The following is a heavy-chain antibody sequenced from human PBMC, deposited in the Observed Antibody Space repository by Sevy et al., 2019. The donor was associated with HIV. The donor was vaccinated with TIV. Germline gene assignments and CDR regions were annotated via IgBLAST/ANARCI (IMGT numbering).Heavy chain of an antibody. V-gene: IGHV3-15*01. J-gene: IGHJ4*02. CDR1: GFTFSNAW. D-gene: IGHD3-10*01. Sequence: GGSLRLSCAASGFTFSNAWMSWVRQAPGKGLEWVGRIKSKTDGGTTDYAAPVKGRFTISRDDSKNTLYLQMNSLKTKDTAIYYGTQDSKKRGLSALLDYGGQGPRVTVSS. CDR2: IKSKTDGGTT. CDR3: TQDSKKRGLSALLDY.